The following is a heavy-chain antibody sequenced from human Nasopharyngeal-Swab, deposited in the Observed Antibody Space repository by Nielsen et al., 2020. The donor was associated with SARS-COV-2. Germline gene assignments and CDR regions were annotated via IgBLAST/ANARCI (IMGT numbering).Heavy chain of an antibody. CDR1: GFTFSSYE. V-gene: IGHV3-21*01. Sequence: GESLKISCAASGFTFSSYEMNWVRQAPGKGLEWVSSISSSSSYIYYADSVKGRFTISRDNAKNSLYLQMNSLRAEDTAVYYCARDSYYYDSSGMGPCAFDIWGQGTMVTVSS. CDR2: ISSSSSYI. D-gene: IGHD3-22*01. CDR3: ARDSYYYDSSGMGPCAFDI. J-gene: IGHJ3*02.